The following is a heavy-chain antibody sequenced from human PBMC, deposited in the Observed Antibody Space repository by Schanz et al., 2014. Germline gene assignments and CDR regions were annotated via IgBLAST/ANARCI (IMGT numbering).Heavy chain of an antibody. Sequence: QVQLVQSGAEVKKPGASVKVSCKASGYTLTGFGVSWVRQAPGQGREWMGWISAYSGNSKYAQKLQGRVTMTTDTSTNTAYVELRSLTSDDTAVYYCARFNTGSHSPPYDYYGMDVWGQGTTVTVSS. CDR2: ISAYSGNS. J-gene: IGHJ6*02. CDR1: GYTLTGFG. D-gene: IGHD1-26*01. CDR3: ARFNTGSHSPPYDYYGMDV. V-gene: IGHV1-18*01.